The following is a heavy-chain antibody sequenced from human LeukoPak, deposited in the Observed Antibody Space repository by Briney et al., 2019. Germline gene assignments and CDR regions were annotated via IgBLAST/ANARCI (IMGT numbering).Heavy chain of an antibody. Sequence: SETLSLTCAVYGGSFSGYYWSWIRQPPGKGLEWIGEINHSGSTNYNPSLKSRVTISVDTSKNQFSLKLGSVTAADTAVYYCARDRTRFWGMDVWGQGTTVTVSS. D-gene: IGHD3-10*01. CDR1: GGSFSGYY. V-gene: IGHV4-34*01. CDR2: INHSGST. J-gene: IGHJ6*02. CDR3: ARDRTRFWGMDV.